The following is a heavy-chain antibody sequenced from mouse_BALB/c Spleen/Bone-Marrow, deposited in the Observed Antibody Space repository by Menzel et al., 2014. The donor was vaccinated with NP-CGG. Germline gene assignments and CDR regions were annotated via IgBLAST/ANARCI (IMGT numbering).Heavy chain of an antibody. V-gene: IGHV1S81*02. D-gene: IGHD2-1*01. J-gene: IGHJ2*01. CDR3: TRWYCGNYSDY. CDR1: GYTFTSYY. Sequence: QVQLQQSGAELVKPGASVKLSCKASGYTFTSYYMYWVKQGPGQGLEWIGEINPSNGGTNFNEKFKSKATLTVDKSSSTAYMQLSSLTSEDSAVYYCTRWYCGNYSDYWGQGTTLTVSS. CDR2: INPSNGGT.